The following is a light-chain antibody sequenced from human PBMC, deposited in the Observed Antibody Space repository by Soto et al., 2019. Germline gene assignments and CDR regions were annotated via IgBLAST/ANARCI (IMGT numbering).Light chain of an antibody. CDR3: SSYTSDSTWV. CDR2: EVS. CDR1: SSDVGGYNY. Sequence: QSALTQPASVSGSPGQSITISCTGTSSDVGGYNYVSWYQQHPDKAPKLMIYEVSNRPSGVSDRFSGSRSANTASLTISGLQADDEGDYYCSSYTSDSTWVFGGGTKLTVL. V-gene: IGLV2-14*01. J-gene: IGLJ3*02.